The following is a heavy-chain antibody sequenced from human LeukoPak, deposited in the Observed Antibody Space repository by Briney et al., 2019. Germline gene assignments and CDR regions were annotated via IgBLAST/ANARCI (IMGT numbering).Heavy chain of an antibody. CDR2: IYPGDSDT. CDR3: ARYIVGATYFDY. V-gene: IGHV5-51*01. Sequence: GESLKISCQASGYSFVSYWIGWVRQAPGKGLEWMGIIYPGDSDTRYSPSFQGQVTISADKSISTAYLQWSSLKASDTAMYYCARYIVGATYFDYWGQGTLVTVSS. CDR1: GYSFVSYW. J-gene: IGHJ4*02. D-gene: IGHD1-26*01.